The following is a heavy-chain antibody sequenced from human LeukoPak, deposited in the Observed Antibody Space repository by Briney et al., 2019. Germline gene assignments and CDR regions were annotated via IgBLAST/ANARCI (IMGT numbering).Heavy chain of an antibody. CDR3: AKDMTVHSAIDY. J-gene: IGHJ4*02. CDR2: INYNSGTI. D-gene: IGHD4-17*01. CDR1: GFTCYVYA. V-gene: IGHV3-9*01. Sequence: PGGSLTFSCAASGFTCYVYAMLWVRPAQGKGLVGRSGINYNSGTIGYADTVNGRITISSDNPKNSLYLQMNSLRAEDTALYCWAKDMTVHSAIDYWGQGTLVTVSS.